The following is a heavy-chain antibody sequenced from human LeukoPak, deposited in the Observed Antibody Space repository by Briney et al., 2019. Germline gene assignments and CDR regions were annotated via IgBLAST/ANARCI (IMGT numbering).Heavy chain of an antibody. Sequence: AGGSLRLSCAASGFTFSPYAMTWVRQAPGKELEWVSSITGSIHSTYCAESVKVRFTTSRDNSKNTLYLQMDNLRVEDTAVYYCAKTIFGVTHAFDIWGQGTLVTVSS. J-gene: IGHJ3*02. D-gene: IGHD3-3*01. CDR3: AKTIFGVTHAFDI. CDR2: ITGSIHST. V-gene: IGHV3-23*01. CDR1: GFTFSPYA.